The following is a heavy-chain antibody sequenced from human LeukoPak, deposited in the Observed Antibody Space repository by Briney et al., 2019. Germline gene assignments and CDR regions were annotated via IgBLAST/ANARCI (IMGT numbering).Heavy chain of an antibody. D-gene: IGHD4-23*01. J-gene: IGHJ4*02. V-gene: IGHV1-18*01. Sequence: AASVKVSCKASGYTFTSYGISWVRQAPGQGLEWMGWISAYNGNTNYAQKLQGRVTMTTDTSTSTAYMELRSLRSDDTAVYYCARVVQPYLGWPDDYWGQGTLVTVSS. CDR2: ISAYNGNT. CDR3: ARVVQPYLGWPDDY. CDR1: GYTFTSYG.